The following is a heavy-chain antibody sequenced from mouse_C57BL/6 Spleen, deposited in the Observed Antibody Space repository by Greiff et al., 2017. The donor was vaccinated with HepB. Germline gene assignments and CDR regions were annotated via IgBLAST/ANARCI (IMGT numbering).Heavy chain of an antibody. CDR3: TSYGNPFAY. D-gene: IGHD2-1*01. Sequence: VQLQQSGAELVRPGASVKLSCTASGFNIKDYYMHWVKQRPEQGLEWIGRIDPEDGDTEYAPKFQGKSTMTADTSSNTAYLQLSSLTSEDTAVYYCTSYGNPFAYWGQGTLVTVSA. J-gene: IGHJ3*01. V-gene: IGHV14-1*01. CDR2: IDPEDGDT. CDR1: GFNIKDYY.